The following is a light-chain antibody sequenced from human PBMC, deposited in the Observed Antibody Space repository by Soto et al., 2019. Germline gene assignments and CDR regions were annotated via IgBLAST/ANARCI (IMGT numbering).Light chain of an antibody. V-gene: IGLV1-40*01. CDR1: SSNIGAGYH. J-gene: IGLJ2*01. CDR3: QSYDSSLSGSV. CDR2: GNS. Sequence: QAVVTQPPSVSGAPGQRVTISCTGSSSNIGAGYHVHWYQQLPGTAPKLFIFGNSNRPSGVPDRFSGSKSGTSASLAITGLQAEDEADYYCQSYDSSLSGSVFGGGTKLTVL.